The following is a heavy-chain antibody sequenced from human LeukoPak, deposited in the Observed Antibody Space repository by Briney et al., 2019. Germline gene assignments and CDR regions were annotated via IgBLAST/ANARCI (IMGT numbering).Heavy chain of an antibody. J-gene: IGHJ5*02. D-gene: IGHD3-3*01. CDR2: INPSSGGT. CDR1: GYTFTGHY. Sequence: ASVKVSCKASGYTFTGHYMHWVRQAPGQGLGWMGWINPSSGGTKYAQKFQGRVTLTRDTSISTAYMELSRLRCDDTAVYYCARSYDFWSGPPFDPWGQGTLVTVSS. CDR3: ARSYDFWSGPPFDP. V-gene: IGHV1-2*02.